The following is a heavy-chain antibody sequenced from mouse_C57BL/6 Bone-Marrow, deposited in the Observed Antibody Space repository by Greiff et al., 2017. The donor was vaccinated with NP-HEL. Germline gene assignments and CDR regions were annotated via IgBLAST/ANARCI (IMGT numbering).Heavy chain of an antibody. Sequence: VQLKQSGTVLARPGASVKMSCKTSGYTFTSYWMHWVKQRPGQGLEWIGAIYPGNSDTSYNQKFKGKAKLTAVTSASTAYMELSSLTNEDSAVYYCEVYDGYHYYAMDYWGQGTSVTVSS. J-gene: IGHJ4*01. D-gene: IGHD2-3*01. CDR1: GYTFTSYW. CDR3: EVYDGYHYYAMDY. CDR2: IYPGNSDT. V-gene: IGHV1-5*01.